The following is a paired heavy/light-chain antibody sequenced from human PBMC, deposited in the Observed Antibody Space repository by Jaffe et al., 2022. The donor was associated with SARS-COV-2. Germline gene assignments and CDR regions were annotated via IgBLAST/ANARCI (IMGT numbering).Heavy chain of an antibody. CDR1: RFTFSNYA. CDR2: INAGGGDT. V-gene: IGHV3-23*04. J-gene: IGHJ5*01. Sequence: EVRLVESGGRVVQPGRSLRLSCVTSRFTFSNYAMAWVRQAPGKGLEWVSYINAGGGDTFYADSVKGRFTISRDNSRDTLYLQMSSLSVEDTAMYYCAKSRPVYQYRGDWFDSWGQGTLVAVSS. D-gene: IGHD3-10*01. CDR3: AKSRPVYQYRGDWFDS.
Light chain of an antibody. V-gene: IGKV1-12*01. J-gene: IGKJ4*01. CDR3: QQMTSFPLT. Sequence: DIRMTQSPSSVSASVGDRVTITCRASQDIGKWLAWYQQKPGTAPKLLIYIASNLETGVPPRFSGSGSGTDFTLTVSSLQPDDFATYFCQQMTSFPLTFGGGTKVEVK. CDR1: QDIGKW. CDR2: IAS.